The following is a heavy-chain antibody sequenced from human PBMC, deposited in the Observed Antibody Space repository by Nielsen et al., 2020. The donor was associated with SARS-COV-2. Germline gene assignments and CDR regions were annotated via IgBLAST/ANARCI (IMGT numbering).Heavy chain of an antibody. CDR2: INPNSGGT. CDR3: ASPREGRGYSYGLDY. Sequence: ASVKVSCKASGYTFTGYYMHWVRQAPGQGLEWMGWINPNSGGTNYAQKFQGWVTMTRDTSISTAYMELSRLRSDDTAVYYCASPREGRGYSYGLDYWGQGTLVTVSS. D-gene: IGHD5-18*01. V-gene: IGHV1-2*04. CDR1: GYTFTGYY. J-gene: IGHJ4*02.